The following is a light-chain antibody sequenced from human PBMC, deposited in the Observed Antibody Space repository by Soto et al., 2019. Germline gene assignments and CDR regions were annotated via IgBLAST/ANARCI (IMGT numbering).Light chain of an antibody. CDR3: QQYGSSPRT. V-gene: IGKV3-20*01. Sequence: EIVMTQSPPTLSLSPGERATLSCRASQTIFTNLAWYQQKAGQAPRLLIYGASSRATGIPDRFSGSGSGTEFTLTISRLEPEDFAVYYCQQYGSSPRTFGQGTKVDIK. CDR2: GAS. J-gene: IGKJ1*01. CDR1: QTIFTN.